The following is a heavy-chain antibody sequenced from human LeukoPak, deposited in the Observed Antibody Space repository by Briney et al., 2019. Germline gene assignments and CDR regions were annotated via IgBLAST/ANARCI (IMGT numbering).Heavy chain of an antibody. CDR1: GFTVRNYC. CDR2: TSSDLNVK. J-gene: IGHJ4*02. Sequence: GGSLRLSCAASGFTVRNYCMSWVRQAPGKGLEWVAVTSSDLNVKLYADSVKGRFTISRDNSRSTLYLQMNSLRPEDTAIYYCAREGYYGSGSPPSLYFDYWGQGTLVTVSS. V-gene: IGHV3-30*03. D-gene: IGHD3-10*01. CDR3: AREGYYGSGSPPSLYFDY.